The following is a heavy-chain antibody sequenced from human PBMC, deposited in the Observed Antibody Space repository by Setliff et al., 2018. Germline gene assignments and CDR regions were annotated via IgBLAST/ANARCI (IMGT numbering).Heavy chain of an antibody. CDR1: GFTFSTYY. V-gene: IGHV3-30*12. J-gene: IGHJ2*01. CDR2: ISYDGSST. CDR3: ARGPQTSRAPSSLPHFDL. D-gene: IGHD6-13*01. Sequence: LSLSCAASGFTFSTYYMHWVRQPPGKGLEWVAVISYDGSSTIYADSVKGRFTISRDNAKNSLYLQMNSLRAEDTAVYYCARGPQTSRAPSSLPHFDLWGRGTLVTVSS.